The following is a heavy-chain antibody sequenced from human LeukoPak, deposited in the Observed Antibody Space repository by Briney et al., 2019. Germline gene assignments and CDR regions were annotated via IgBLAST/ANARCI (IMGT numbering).Heavy chain of an antibody. CDR1: GFTFSDAW. CDR3: ATQGLLDAFDV. V-gene: IGHV3-15*01. Sequence: PGGSLRLSCAASGFTFSDAWMIWIRQAPGKGLEWVGRIKPKTEGGTTDYAAPVKGRFTISRDDSNNTLFLQMNGLKTEDTAVYYCATQGLLDAFDVWGQGTMVIVSS. D-gene: IGHD3-22*01. J-gene: IGHJ3*01. CDR2: IKPKTEGGTT.